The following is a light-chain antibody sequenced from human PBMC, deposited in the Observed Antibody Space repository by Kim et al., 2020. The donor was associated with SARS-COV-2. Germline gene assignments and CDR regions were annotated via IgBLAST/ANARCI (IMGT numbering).Light chain of an antibody. J-gene: IGKJ1*01. CDR1: QSISSW. CDR3: QQYNSYLTWT. Sequence: SVGDRVTITCRASQSISSWLAWYQQKPGKAPKLLIYKASSLESGVPSRFSGSGSGTEFTLTISSLQPDDFATYYCQQYNSYLTWTFGQGTKVEIK. CDR2: KAS. V-gene: IGKV1-5*03.